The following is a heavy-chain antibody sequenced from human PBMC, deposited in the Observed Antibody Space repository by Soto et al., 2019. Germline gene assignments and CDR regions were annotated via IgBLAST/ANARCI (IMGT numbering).Heavy chain of an antibody. V-gene: IGHV1-18*04. D-gene: IGHD4-17*01. Sequence: QVQLVQSGGELRKPGASVKVSCKASGYTFTSNSITWVRQAPGQGLEWVGWISTYQGDTKFAQKFQGRVTLTTDTSPSTAYMELTSPKTDDTAVYYCARGGVYAVDFWGQGTLVTVSS. CDR3: ARGGVYAVDF. CDR1: GYTFTSNS. J-gene: IGHJ4*02. CDR2: ISTYQGDT.